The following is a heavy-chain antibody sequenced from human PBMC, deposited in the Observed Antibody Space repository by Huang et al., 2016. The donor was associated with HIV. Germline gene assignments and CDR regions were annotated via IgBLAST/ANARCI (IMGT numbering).Heavy chain of an antibody. CDR3: TVLLDY. J-gene: IGHJ4*02. Sequence: EVKVLESGGGLVQPGGSLRLSCVASGFTFNKYAMSWVRQAPGKGLAWVSRIRGNGNKTYYADSVKGRFTISRDNSKNTVYLQMNSLRAEDAALYHCTVLLDYWGQGTPVTVSS. CDR1: GFTFNKYA. CDR2: IRGNGNKT. V-gene: IGHV3-23*01.